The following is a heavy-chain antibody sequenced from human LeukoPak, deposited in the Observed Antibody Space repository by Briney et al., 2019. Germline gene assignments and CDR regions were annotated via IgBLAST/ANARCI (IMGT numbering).Heavy chain of an antibody. V-gene: IGHV3-7*01. Sequence: PGGSLRLSCAASGFTFSSYWMSWVRQAPGKGGEWGANIKEDGSEKYYVDSVKGRFTISRDNEKNSLYLQMTSLRAEDTAVYYCARDNWNYGYFDYWGQGTLVTVSS. J-gene: IGHJ4*02. CDR2: IKEDGSEK. CDR1: GFTFSSYW. CDR3: ARDNWNYGYFDY. D-gene: IGHD1-7*01.